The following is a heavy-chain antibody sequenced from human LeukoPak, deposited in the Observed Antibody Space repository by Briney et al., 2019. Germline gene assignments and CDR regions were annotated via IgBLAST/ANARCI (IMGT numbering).Heavy chain of an antibody. V-gene: IGHV3-21*01. CDR1: GFTFSVYS. Sequence: GGSLRLSCAASGFTFSVYSMNWVRQAPGKGLEWVASISKNGRYIHFADSLTGRFTISRDNAKNSLYLHLNSLRAEDTAVYYCAREGKGLYNPSSMWGPGTLVTVSS. D-gene: IGHD1-14*01. J-gene: IGHJ4*02. CDR2: ISKNGRYI. CDR3: AREGKGLYNPSSM.